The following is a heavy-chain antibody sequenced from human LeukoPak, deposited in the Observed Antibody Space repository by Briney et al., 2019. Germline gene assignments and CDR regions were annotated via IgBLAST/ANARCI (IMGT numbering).Heavy chain of an antibody. CDR2: IYYSGST. CDR1: SGSISSYY. CDR3: ARASGSGTYYPY. J-gene: IGHJ4*02. Sequence: SETLSLTCTVPSGSISSYYWSWIRQPPGKGLEWIGYIYYSGSTKYNPSLNSRGTISLDTSTSQVSLKLTSVTAADTAVYYCARASGSGTYYPYWGQGTLVTVSS. D-gene: IGHD3-10*01. V-gene: IGHV4-59*01.